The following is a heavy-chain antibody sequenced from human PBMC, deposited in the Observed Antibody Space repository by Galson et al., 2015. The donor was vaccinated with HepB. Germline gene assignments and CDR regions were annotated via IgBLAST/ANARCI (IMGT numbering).Heavy chain of an antibody. V-gene: IGHV1-18*01. CDR1: GYTFSSYG. CDR2: ISGYSGYT. Sequence: SVKVSCKASGYTFSSYGISWVRQAPGQGLEWMGWISGYSGYTNYTQKLQDRVTMTTDTSRRTAYMELRSLRSDDTAVYYCARDGPWGLGRENDAFDIWGQGTMVTVSS. J-gene: IGHJ3*02. CDR3: ARDGPWGLGRENDAFDI. D-gene: IGHD7-27*01.